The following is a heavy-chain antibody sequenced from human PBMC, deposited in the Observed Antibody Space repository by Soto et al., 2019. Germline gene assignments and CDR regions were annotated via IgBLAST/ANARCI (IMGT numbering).Heavy chain of an antibody. J-gene: IGHJ4*02. Sequence: GGSLRLSCAGAGFTCNSYWMHWVRQAPGKGLVWVSRINSDGSTTAYADSVKGRFTISRDNAKNTLYLQMNSLRAEDTAVYYCAKAHGSGSYPYWGQGTLVTVSS. CDR2: INSDGSTT. V-gene: IGHV3-74*01. CDR3: AKAHGSGSYPY. CDR1: GFTCNSYW. D-gene: IGHD1-26*01.